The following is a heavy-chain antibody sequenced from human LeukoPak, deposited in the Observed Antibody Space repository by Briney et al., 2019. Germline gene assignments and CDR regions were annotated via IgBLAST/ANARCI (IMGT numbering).Heavy chain of an antibody. V-gene: IGHV4-4*07. Sequence: SGTLSLTCTVSAGSISSHYCSWIRQPAGKGLEWIGRIYTSGSTNYNPSLKSRVTMSVDTSKNQFSLKLSSVTAADTAVYYCARHLRSEYHKFDHWGQGTLVTVSS. D-gene: IGHD3-3*01. J-gene: IGHJ5*02. CDR1: AGSISSHY. CDR3: ARHLRSEYHKFDH. CDR2: IYTSGST.